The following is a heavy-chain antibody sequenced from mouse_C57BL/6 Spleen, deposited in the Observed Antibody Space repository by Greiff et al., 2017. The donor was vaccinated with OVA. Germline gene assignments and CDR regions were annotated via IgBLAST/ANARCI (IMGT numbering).Heavy chain of an antibody. CDR1: GFNIKDYY. Sequence: VQLKESGAELVKPGASVKLSCTASGFNIKDYYMHWVKQRTEQGLEWIGRIDPEDGETKYAPKFQGKATITADTSSNTAYLQLSSLTSEDTAVYYCARGRRVPPSYFDYWGQGTTLTVSS. CDR2: IDPEDGET. D-gene: IGHD3-2*02. V-gene: IGHV14-2*01. CDR3: ARGRRVPPSYFDY. J-gene: IGHJ2*01.